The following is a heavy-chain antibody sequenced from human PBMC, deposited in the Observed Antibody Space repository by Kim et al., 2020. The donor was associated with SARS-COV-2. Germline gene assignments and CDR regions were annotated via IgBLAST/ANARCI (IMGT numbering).Heavy chain of an antibody. CDR3: ARGDCSGGSCYWSRSSFDY. J-gene: IGHJ4*02. Sequence: SRVTISVDTSKNQFSLKLSSVTAADTAVYYCARGDCSGGSCYWSRSSFDYWGQGTLVTVSS. D-gene: IGHD2-15*01. V-gene: IGHV4-39*01.